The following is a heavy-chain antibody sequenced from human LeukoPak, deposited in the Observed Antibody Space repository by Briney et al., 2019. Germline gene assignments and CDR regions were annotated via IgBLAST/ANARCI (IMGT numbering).Heavy chain of an antibody. V-gene: IGHV4-34*01. CDR3: ARPLGYCSSTSCYPSDAFDI. D-gene: IGHD2-2*01. J-gene: IGHJ3*02. CDR2: INDSGSI. CDR1: GGSFSGYY. Sequence: SETLSLTCAVHGGSFSGYYWSWIRQPLGKGLEWSGEINDSGSINHNPSLKSPVTISVETSKNQFSLKLSPVTAGDTAVYYCARPLGYCSSTSCYPSDAFDIWGQGTMVTVSS.